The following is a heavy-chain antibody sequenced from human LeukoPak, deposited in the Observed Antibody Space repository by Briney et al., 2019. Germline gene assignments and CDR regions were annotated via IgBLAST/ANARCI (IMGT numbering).Heavy chain of an antibody. CDR1: GGSISSSSYN. D-gene: IGHD2-15*01. CDR2: IYYSGST. CDR3: ASRYCSGGSCPFDY. J-gene: IGHJ4*02. V-gene: IGHV4-39*01. Sequence: SETLSLTCTVSGGSISSSSYNWGWIRQPPGKGLEWIGSIYYSGSTYYNPSLKSRVTISVDTSKNQFSLKLSSVTAADTAVYYCASRYCSGGSCPFDYWGQGTLVTVSS.